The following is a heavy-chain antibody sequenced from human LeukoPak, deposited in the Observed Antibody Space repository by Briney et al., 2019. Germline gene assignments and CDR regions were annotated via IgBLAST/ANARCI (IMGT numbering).Heavy chain of an antibody. CDR1: GYTFTSYD. CDR3: ARGPDYDFWSGQGVY. V-gene: IGHV1-8*01. CDR2: MNPNSGNT. J-gene: IGHJ4*02. Sequence: ASVKVSCKASGYTFTSYDINWVRQATGQGLEWMGWMNPNSGNTGYAQKFQGRVTMTRNTSISTAYMELTGLRSEDTAVYHCARGPDYDFWSGQGVYWGQGTLVTVSS. D-gene: IGHD3-3*01.